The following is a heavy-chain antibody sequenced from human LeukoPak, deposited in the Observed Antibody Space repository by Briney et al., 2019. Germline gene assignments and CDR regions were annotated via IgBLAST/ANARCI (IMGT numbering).Heavy chain of an antibody. D-gene: IGHD2-15*01. Sequence: PSETLSLTCAVKGVSFSAYSWSWIRQSPGRGLEWIGEIISGGGVIYNPSLESRATISVNKSKNQFSLKLNSVTAADTAMYYCARIGGSASTLSAFDIWGQGTRVTVSS. CDR1: GVSFSAYS. V-gene: IGHV4-34*12. CDR3: ARIGGSASTLSAFDI. J-gene: IGHJ3*02. CDR2: IISGGGV.